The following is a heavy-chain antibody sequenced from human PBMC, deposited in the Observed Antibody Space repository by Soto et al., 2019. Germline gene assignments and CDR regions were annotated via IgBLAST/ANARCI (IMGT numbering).Heavy chain of an antibody. Sequence: HPWGSLRLSCAASGFTFSSDWMSWVRQAPGKGLEWVSAISGSGGSTYYADSVKGRFTISRDNSKNTLYLQMNSLRAEDTAVYYCAKDRGMTTVSTSADYSGKGTLVTVSS. CDR1: GFTFSSDW. CDR3: AKDRGMTTVSTSADY. CDR2: ISGSGGST. V-gene: IGHV3-23*01. J-gene: IGHJ4*02. D-gene: IGHD4-17*01.